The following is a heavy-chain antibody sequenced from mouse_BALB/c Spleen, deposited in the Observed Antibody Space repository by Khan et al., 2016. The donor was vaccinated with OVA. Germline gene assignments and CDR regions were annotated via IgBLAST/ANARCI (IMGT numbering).Heavy chain of an antibody. J-gene: IGHJ3*01. CDR3: ARKDYYDYDPFPY. CDR1: GYSITSEYT. D-gene: IGHD2-4*01. V-gene: IGHV3-2*02. Sequence: EVQLQESGPGLVKPSQSLSLTCTVTGYSITSEYTWNWIRQFPGNKLEWMGFISYSGNTRYNPSLKSRISITRDTSKNQCFLQLNSVTSEDTATYYCARKDYYDYDPFPYWGQGTLVTVSA. CDR2: ISYSGNT.